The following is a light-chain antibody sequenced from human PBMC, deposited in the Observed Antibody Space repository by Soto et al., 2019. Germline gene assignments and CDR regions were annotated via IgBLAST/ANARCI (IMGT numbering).Light chain of an antibody. CDR1: QSVSSSY. CDR3: QQYGRSPPWT. V-gene: IGKV3-20*01. J-gene: IGKJ1*01. CDR2: GAS. Sequence: EIVLTQSPGTLSLSPGERATLSCRASQSVSSSYLAWYQQKPGQAPRLLIYGASSRATGIPDKFIGSGSGTDFTLTISRLEPEDCAVYYCQQYGRSPPWTFGQGTKVEIK.